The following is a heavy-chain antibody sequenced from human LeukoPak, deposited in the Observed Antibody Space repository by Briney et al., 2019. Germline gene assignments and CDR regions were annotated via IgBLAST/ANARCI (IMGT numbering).Heavy chain of an antibody. Sequence: PSETLSLTCTVSGGSISSYYWSWIRQPAGRGLEWIGRIYTSGSTNYNPSLKSRVTMSVDTSKNPFSLKLSSVTAADTAVYYCARVYCSGGSCYSSLDPWGQGTLVTVSS. CDR3: ARVYCSGGSCYSSLDP. CDR1: GGSISSYY. CDR2: IYTSGST. V-gene: IGHV4-4*07. J-gene: IGHJ5*02. D-gene: IGHD2-15*01.